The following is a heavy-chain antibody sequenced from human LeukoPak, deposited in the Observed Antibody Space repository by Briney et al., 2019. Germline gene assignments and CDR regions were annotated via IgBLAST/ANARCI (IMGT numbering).Heavy chain of an antibody. V-gene: IGHV3-7*01. Sequence: PGGSLRLSCAASGFTFSSYAMSWVRQAPGKGLEWVANIKQDGSEKYYVDSVKGRFTISRDNAKNSLYLQMNSLRAEDTAVYYCARAGPSSSWHQFDYWGQGTLVTVSS. CDR1: GFTFSSYA. J-gene: IGHJ4*02. D-gene: IGHD6-13*01. CDR2: IKQDGSEK. CDR3: ARAGPSSSWHQFDY.